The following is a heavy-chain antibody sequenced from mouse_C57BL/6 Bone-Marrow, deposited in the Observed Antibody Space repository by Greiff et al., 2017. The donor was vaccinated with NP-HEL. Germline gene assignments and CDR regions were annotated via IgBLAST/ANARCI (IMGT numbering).Heavy chain of an antibody. D-gene: IGHD2-2*01. V-gene: IGHV1-50*01. J-gene: IGHJ2*01. Sequence: QVQLQQSGAELVKPGASVKLSCKASGYTFTSYWMQWVKQRPGQGLEWIGEIDPSDSYTNYNQKFKGKATLTVDTSSSTAYMQLSSLTSEDSAVYYCAWLDYWGQGTTLTVSS. CDR3: AWLDY. CDR2: IDPSDSYT. CDR1: GYTFTSYW.